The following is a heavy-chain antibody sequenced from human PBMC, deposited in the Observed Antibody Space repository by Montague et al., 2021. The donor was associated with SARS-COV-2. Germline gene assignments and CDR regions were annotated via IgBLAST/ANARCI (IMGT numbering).Heavy chain of an antibody. J-gene: IGHJ5*02. CDR1: GISLSTSGVG. D-gene: IGHD3-10*01. Sequence: PALVKPTQTLTLTCTFSGISLSTSGVGVAWIRQPPGKALEWLALIYWDDDERYSPPMRSRLTITKDTSENQVVLRMTNMGPMDTATYYCAPLGFDSRSYYAPHNWFDPWGQGTLVTVSS. CDR3: APLGFDSRSYYAPHNWFDP. V-gene: IGHV2-5*02. CDR2: IYWDDDE.